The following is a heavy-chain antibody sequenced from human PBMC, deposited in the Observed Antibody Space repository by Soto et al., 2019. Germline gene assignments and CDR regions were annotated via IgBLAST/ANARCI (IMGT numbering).Heavy chain of an antibody. CDR1: RISLSSHC. D-gene: IGHD6-25*01. V-gene: IGHV3-30*18. Sequence: LRLSCPSSRISLSSHCIHSVHQAPGKGLDWSPLVSCDGSHKYYADSVKGRFTISRDNSKNTLYLQMSSLRAGDTAVYCCAKGGKKESTATGLDYWGQGTLVPVSS. J-gene: IGHJ4*02. CDR2: VSCDGSHK. CDR3: AKGGKKESTATGLDY.